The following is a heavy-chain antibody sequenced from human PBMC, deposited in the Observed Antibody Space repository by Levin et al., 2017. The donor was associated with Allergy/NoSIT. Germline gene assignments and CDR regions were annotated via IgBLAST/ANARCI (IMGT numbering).Heavy chain of an antibody. D-gene: IGHD5-18*01. CDR1: GYTFTSYA. CDR3: TGPTGYSYGYYGMDV. J-gene: IGHJ6*02. CDR2: ISTYNTNT. Sequence: VASVKVSCKTSGYTFTSYAISWVRQAPGQGLEWMGWISTYNTNTNYAQKLQGRVTMTTDTSTTTAYMELRSLRSDDTAVYYCTGPTGYSYGYYGMDVWGQGTTVTVSS. V-gene: IGHV1-18*01.